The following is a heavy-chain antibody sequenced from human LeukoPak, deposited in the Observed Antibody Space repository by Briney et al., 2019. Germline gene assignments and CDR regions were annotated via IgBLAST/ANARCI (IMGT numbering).Heavy chain of an antibody. CDR1: GFPFSSFD. J-gene: IGHJ4*02. CDR3: ARDRTSGYSYVSDY. CDR2: ISRSSYTT. V-gene: IGHV3-48*02. Sequence: PGGSLRLSCAASGFPFSSFDLHWVRQAPGKGLEWISYISRSSYTTYYADSVKGRFTIFRDNAENSLYLQMDSLRDEDTAVYYCARDRTSGYSYVSDYWGQGTLVTVSS. D-gene: IGHD5-18*01.